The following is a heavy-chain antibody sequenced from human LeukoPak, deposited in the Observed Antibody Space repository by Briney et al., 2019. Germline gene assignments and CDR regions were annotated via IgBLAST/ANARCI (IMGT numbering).Heavy chain of an antibody. CDR1: GFTFSSYG. CDR3: ARDRGDVGYCSSTSCSNLDY. D-gene: IGHD2-2*01. Sequence: GRSLRLSCAASGFTFSSYGMHWVRQAPGKGLEWVSSISSSSSYIYYADSVKGRLTISRDNAKNSLYLQMNSLRAEDTAVYYCARDRGDVGYCSSTSCSNLDYWGQGTLVTVSS. V-gene: IGHV3-21*01. J-gene: IGHJ4*02. CDR2: ISSSSSYI.